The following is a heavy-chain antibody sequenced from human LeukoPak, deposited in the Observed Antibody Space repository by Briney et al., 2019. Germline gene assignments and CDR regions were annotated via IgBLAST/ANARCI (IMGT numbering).Heavy chain of an antibody. CDR1: GFTVSNNY. J-gene: IGHJ1*01. D-gene: IGHD3-22*01. CDR2: IYGGGST. CDR3: ARSPDGYYYVGYFQH. V-gene: IGHV3-53*01. Sequence: GGSLRLSCAASGFTVSNNYMSWGRQAPGEGLEWVSVIYGGGSTYYADSVNVRFTISRDNSKNTLYLQMNSLRAEDTAVYYCARSPDGYYYVGYFQHWGQGTLVTVSS.